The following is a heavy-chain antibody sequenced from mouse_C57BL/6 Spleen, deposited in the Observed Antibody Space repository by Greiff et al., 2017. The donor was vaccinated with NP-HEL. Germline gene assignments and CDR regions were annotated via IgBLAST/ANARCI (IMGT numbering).Heavy chain of an antibody. CDR3: ARPDYDYSWFAY. Sequence: EVKVVESGGGLVKPGGSLKLSCAASGFTFSDYGMHWVRQAPEKGLEWVAYISSGSSTIYYADTVKGRFTISRDNAKNTLFLQMTSLRSEDTAMYYCARPDYDYSWFAYWGQGTLVTVSA. V-gene: IGHV5-17*01. J-gene: IGHJ3*01. CDR2: ISSGSSTI. CDR1: GFTFSDYG. D-gene: IGHD2-4*01.